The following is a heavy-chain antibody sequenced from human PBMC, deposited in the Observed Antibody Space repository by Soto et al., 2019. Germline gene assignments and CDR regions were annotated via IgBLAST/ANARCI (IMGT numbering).Heavy chain of an antibody. CDR2: ITPMFGAP. Sequence: QVQLVQSGAEVKKPGSSVHVSCTASGGPFSSYAINWVRQAPGQGLEWMGVITPMFGAPHYAQNFKGRITITADKSTNTAYMELSSLTSGDTAVYFCARVVTGRWFDPWGQWTLVTVSS. CDR1: GGPFSSYA. CDR3: ARVVTGRWFDP. V-gene: IGHV1-69*06. J-gene: IGHJ5*02.